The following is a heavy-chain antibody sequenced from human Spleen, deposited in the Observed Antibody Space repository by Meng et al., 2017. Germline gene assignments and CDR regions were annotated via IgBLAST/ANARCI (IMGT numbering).Heavy chain of an antibody. CDR3: DNDYDGSGVTAY. D-gene: IGHD3-22*01. Sequence: QVLLVESGGCWVPPVTSLRLSGSAADMTFGRCAINSVRRAPVKGLEWLAVILHGGTTHYYAESIVQSRFTISRDNYMYTMYLQMCNLRAEDTAVYYCDNDYDGSGVTAYWGQGTLVTVSS. J-gene: IGHJ4*02. CDR2: ILHGGTTH. V-gene: IGHV3-30*18. CDR1: DMTFGRCA.